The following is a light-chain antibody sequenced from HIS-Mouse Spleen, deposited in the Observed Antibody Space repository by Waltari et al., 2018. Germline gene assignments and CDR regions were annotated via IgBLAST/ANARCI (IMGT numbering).Light chain of an antibody. Sequence: SYELTQPPSVSVSPGQTARLPCSGDALPRKYAYWYQQKSGQAPVLVIYEDSKRPSGIPGRFSGSSSGTMATLTISGAQVEDEADYYCYSTDSSGNHRVFGGGTKLTVL. V-gene: IGLV3-10*01. CDR1: ALPRKY. J-gene: IGLJ3*02. CDR2: EDS. CDR3: YSTDSSGNHRV.